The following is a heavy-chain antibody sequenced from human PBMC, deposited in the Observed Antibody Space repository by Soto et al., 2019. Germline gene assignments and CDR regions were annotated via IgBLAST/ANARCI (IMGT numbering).Heavy chain of an antibody. D-gene: IGHD3-9*01. J-gene: IGHJ3*01. CDR2: ISTFNGKT. Sequence: QIQLMQSGGDVKTPGASLKVSCTTSRYTFTSHGIAWVRQAPGQGLEWMGWISTFNGKTDYAQKFQGRVTMTADTSTSTVHMELRSLRSDDTVVYYCARLLTEGATFREDAFDLWGPGTKFTVSS. V-gene: IGHV1-18*01. CDR3: ARLLTEGATFREDAFDL. CDR1: RYTFTSHG.